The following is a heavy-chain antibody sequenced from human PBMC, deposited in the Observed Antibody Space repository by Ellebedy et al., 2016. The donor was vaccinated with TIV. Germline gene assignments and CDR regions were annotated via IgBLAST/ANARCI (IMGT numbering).Heavy chain of an antibody. Sequence: GSLRLSXTVSGGSISTSDYYWGWIRQPPGKGLEWIGSIYYDGSTYYNPSLKSRVTISGDTSRNEFSLKLSSVTAADTAVYYCARGLTYEAFDIWGQGTMVTVSS. D-gene: IGHD3-3*01. CDR3: ARGLTYEAFDI. CDR2: IYYDGST. CDR1: GGSISTSDYY. J-gene: IGHJ3*02. V-gene: IGHV4-39*01.